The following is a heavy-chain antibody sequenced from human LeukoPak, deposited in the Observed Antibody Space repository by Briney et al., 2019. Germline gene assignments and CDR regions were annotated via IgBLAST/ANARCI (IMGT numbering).Heavy chain of an antibody. V-gene: IGHV1-8*01. J-gene: IGHJ4*02. Sequence: VASVKVSCKASGYTFTSYDINWVRRATGQGLEWMGWMIPNSGNTGYAQKFQGRVTMTRNTSISTAYMELSSLRSEDMAVYYCARLDSSSSGRGFDYWGQGTLVTVSS. CDR3: ARLDSSSSGRGFDY. D-gene: IGHD6-6*01. CDR1: GYTFTSYD. CDR2: MIPNSGNT.